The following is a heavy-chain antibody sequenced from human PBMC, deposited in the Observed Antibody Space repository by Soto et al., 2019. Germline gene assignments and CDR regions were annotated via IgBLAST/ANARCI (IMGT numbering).Heavy chain of an antibody. CDR3: ARGVYCSGGSCRDY. CDR2: INHSGST. D-gene: IGHD2-15*01. Sequence: QVQLQQWGAGLLKPSETLSLTCAVYGGSFSGYYWSWIRQPPGKGLEWIGEINHSGSTNYNPSLKRRVTISVDTSKNQFSLKLSSVTAADTAVYYCARGVYCSGGSCRDYWGQGTLVTVSS. J-gene: IGHJ4*02. V-gene: IGHV4-34*01. CDR1: GGSFSGYY.